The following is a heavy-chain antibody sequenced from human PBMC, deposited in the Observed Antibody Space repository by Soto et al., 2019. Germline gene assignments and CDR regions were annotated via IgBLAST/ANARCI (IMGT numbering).Heavy chain of an antibody. D-gene: IGHD3-16*01. V-gene: IGHV4-59*01. J-gene: IGHJ4*02. Sequence: ATLSRPFTFSGSSRIDCYGSRFRQTPGKGLEWIGYMFYSGRSNYNPSLKSRVAISVDTSKNQISLKLRSVTAADTAVYYCVRSGHSFGGVVWGQGSLVTFSS. CDR2: MFYSGRS. CDR3: VRSGHSFGGVV. CDR1: GSSRIDCY.